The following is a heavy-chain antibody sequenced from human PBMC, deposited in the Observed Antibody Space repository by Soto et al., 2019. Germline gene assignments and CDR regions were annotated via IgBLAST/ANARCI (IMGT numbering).Heavy chain of an antibody. CDR1: GYTLNTYY. D-gene: IGHD2-21*02. Sequence: QVQLVQSGAEVKKPGASVKVSCKPSGYTLNTYYLHWVRQAPGQALEWMGIIHPSGGGSTYAQKFLGRVTMTRETSTCTVFMEWSSLRSADTVVYYCARGCHIAVVAASFDSWGQGTLVTVSS. CDR3: ARGCHIAVVAASFDS. CDR2: IHPSGGGS. V-gene: IGHV1-46*02. J-gene: IGHJ4*02.